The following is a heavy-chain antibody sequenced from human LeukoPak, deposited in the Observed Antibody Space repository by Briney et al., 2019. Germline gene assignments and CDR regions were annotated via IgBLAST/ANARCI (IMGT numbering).Heavy chain of an antibody. J-gene: IGHJ4*02. CDR1: GGSISSYY. V-gene: IGHV4-59*08. D-gene: IGHD3-3*01. Sequence: SETLSLTCTVSGGSISSYYWSWIRQPPGKGLEWIGYIYYSGSTNYNPSLKSRVTISVDTSKNQFSLKLSSVTAADTAVYHCARSTIFGVVDQYYFDYWGQGTLVTVSS. CDR2: IYYSGST. CDR3: ARSTIFGVVDQYYFDY.